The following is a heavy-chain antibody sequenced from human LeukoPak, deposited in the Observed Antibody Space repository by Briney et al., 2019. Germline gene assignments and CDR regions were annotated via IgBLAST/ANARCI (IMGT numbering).Heavy chain of an antibody. J-gene: IGHJ4*02. Sequence: SETLSLTCAVYSGSLSGHFWSWIRQPPGKGLEWIGEINSGGRMNYSPSLEARLRLSVDTSKNQFSLKLHSVTAADTALYYCARGKQLPVRGPLDQWGQGTLVTVSS. CDR1: SGSLSGHF. CDR2: INSGGRM. D-gene: IGHD2-2*01. V-gene: IGHV4-34*01. CDR3: ARGKQLPVRGPLDQ.